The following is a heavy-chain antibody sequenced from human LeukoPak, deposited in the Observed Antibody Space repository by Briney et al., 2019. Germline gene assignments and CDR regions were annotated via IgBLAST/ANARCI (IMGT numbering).Heavy chain of an antibody. V-gene: IGHV4-34*01. D-gene: IGHD4-17*01. J-gene: IGHJ4*02. CDR2: INHSGST. CDR1: GGSFSGYY. Sequence: SETLSLTCAVYGGSFSGYYWSWIRQLPGKGLEWIGEINHSGSTNYNPSLKSRVTISVDTSKNQFSLKLSSVTAADTAVYYCARTTVTSLLDYWGQGTLVTVSS. CDR3: ARTTVTSLLDY.